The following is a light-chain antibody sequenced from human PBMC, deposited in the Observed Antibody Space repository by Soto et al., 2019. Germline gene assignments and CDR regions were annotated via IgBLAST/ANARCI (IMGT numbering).Light chain of an antibody. CDR1: SSNIGRYT. V-gene: IGLV1-44*01. CDR3: AAWDDSLNGPV. CDR2: TNN. Sequence: QSVLTQPTSASGTPGQRVTISCSGSSSNIGRYTVNWYQQLPGTAPTLLISTNNQRPAGVPDRFSGSKSGTSASLAISGLQSKDAADYYCAAWDDSLNGPVFGGGTKLTVL. J-gene: IGLJ2*01.